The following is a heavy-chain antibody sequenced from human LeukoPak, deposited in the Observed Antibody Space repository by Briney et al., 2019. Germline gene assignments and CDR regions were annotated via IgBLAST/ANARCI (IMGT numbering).Heavy chain of an antibody. Sequence: SETLSLTCTVSGGSISSGGYYWSWIRQPPGKGLEWIGYIYHSGSTYYNPSLKSRVTISVDTSKNQFSLKLSSVTAADTAVYYCARGLRFLEWWSPGYWGQGTLVTVSS. V-gene: IGHV4-30-2*01. CDR2: IYHSGST. J-gene: IGHJ4*02. CDR3: ARGLRFLEWWSPGY. CDR1: GGSISSGGYY. D-gene: IGHD3-3*01.